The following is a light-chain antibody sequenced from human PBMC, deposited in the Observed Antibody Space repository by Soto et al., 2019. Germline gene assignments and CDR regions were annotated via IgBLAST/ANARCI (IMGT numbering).Light chain of an antibody. CDR1: TSNVGTNS. Sequence: QSVLTQPPSASGTLGQRVTISCSGSTSNVGTNSVIWYQQLPGLAPKLLLYNNIYRPSGVPDRFSGSKSGTSASLAISGLQAEDEADYYCAAWDDSLDGHAVFGGGTQLTVL. J-gene: IGLJ7*01. CDR2: NNI. CDR3: AAWDDSLDGHAV. V-gene: IGLV1-44*01.